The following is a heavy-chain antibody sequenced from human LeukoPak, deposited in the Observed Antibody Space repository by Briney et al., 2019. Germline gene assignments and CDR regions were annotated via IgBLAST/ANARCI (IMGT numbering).Heavy chain of an antibody. V-gene: IGHV3-23*01. Sequence: GGSLRLSCAASGFSFSSFAMTWVRQAPGKGLEWVSGISNSGGSTYYAESVKGRFTISRDNSKNTLYLQMNSLRAEDTAVYYCAREVRAYGGYSQSDYWGQGTLVTVSS. D-gene: IGHD5-12*01. J-gene: IGHJ4*02. CDR3: AREVRAYGGYSQSDY. CDR2: ISNSGGST. CDR1: GFSFSSFA.